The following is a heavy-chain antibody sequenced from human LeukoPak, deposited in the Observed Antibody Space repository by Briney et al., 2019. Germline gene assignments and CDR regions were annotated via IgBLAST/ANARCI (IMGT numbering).Heavy chain of an antibody. J-gene: IGHJ4*02. CDR2: ISYDGSNK. V-gene: IGHV3-30*04. D-gene: IGHD6-13*01. Sequence: GGSLRLSCAASGFTFSSYAMHWVRQASGKGLEWVAVISYDGSNKYYADSVKGRFTISRDDSKNTLYLQMNSLRAEDTAVYYCARAHPSIAAAGTPPPIDYWGQGTLVTVSS. CDR3: ARAHPSIAAAGTPPPIDY. CDR1: GFTFSSYA.